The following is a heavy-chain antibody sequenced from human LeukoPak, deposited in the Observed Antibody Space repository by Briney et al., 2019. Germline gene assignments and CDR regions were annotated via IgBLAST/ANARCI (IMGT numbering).Heavy chain of an antibody. CDR2: IIPIFGTA. J-gene: IGHJ4*02. CDR1: GGTFSSYA. V-gene: IGHV1-69*13. Sequence: SVKVSCKASGGTFSSYAISWVRQAPGQGLEWMGGIIPIFGTANYAQKFQGRVTITADESTSTAYMELRSLRSEDTAVYYCASPTHYDYVWGSYPQHFDYWGQGTLVTVSS. D-gene: IGHD3-16*02. CDR3: ASPTHYDYVWGSYPQHFDY.